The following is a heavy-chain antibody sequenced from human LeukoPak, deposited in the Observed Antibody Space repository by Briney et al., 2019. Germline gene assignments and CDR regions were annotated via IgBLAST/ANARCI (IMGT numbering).Heavy chain of an antibody. V-gene: IGHV3-23*01. D-gene: IGHD6-13*01. CDR3: AKTQQLVPYYFDY. J-gene: IGHJ4*02. CDR2: ISGSGGST. CDR1: GFTFSSYA. Sequence: GGSLRLSCAASGFTFSSYAMSWVRQAPGKGLEWVSAISGSGGSTYYAGSVKGRFTISRDNSKNTLYLQMNSLRAEDTAVYYCAKTQQLVPYYFDYWGQGTLVTVSS.